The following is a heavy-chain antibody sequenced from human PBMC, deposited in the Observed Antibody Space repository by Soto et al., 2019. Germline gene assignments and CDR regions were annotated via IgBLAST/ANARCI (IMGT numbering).Heavy chain of an antibody. CDR3: TRKVATFSFDY. D-gene: IGHD5-12*01. Sequence: ASVKVSCKASGYMFTGYYMHWVRQAPGQGLEWMGWINPDSGGTNYQQKFQGRVTMTRDTSISTAYLELSSLRSDDTAVYYCTRKVATFSFDYWGQGTLVTVSS. CDR1: GYMFTGYY. V-gene: IGHV1-2*02. J-gene: IGHJ4*02. CDR2: INPDSGGT.